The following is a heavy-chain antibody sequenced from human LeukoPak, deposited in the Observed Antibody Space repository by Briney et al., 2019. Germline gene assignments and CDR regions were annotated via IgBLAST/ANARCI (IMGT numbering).Heavy chain of an antibody. D-gene: IGHD2-15*01. CDR3: AKVREVGTNIEVVVVDTSGAFDM. CDR2: INPNSGDT. CDR1: GYTFTGYY. Sequence: ASVKVSCKASGYTFTGYYINWVRQAPGQGLEWMGRINPNSGDTNFAQKFHGRVPLTRDTSISTSYMELSSMRSDDTAVYFCAKVREVGTNIEVVVVDTSGAFDMWGQGTMVTVSS. V-gene: IGHV1-2*06. J-gene: IGHJ3*02.